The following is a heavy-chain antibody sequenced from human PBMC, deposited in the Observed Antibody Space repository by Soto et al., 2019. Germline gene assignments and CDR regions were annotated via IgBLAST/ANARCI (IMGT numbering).Heavy chain of an antibody. D-gene: IGHD1-7*01. Sequence: GGSLRLSCAASGFTFRNYYMHWVRHAPGKGLVWVARIDSNGRNSVYADSVKGRFTISRDNANNTFFLQMDSLTAEDTAVYYCAREQYTLNYAGYWGQGTQVTVSS. CDR2: IDSNGRNS. CDR3: AREQYTLNYAGY. V-gene: IGHV3-74*01. CDR1: GFTFRNYY. J-gene: IGHJ1*01.